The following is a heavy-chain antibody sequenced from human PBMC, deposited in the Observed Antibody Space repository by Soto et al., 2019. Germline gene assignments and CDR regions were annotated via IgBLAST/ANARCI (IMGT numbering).Heavy chain of an antibody. D-gene: IGHD3-10*01. CDR2: VNPIVSMS. J-gene: IGHJ4*02. Sequence: ASVKVSCKASGDTFSFYTINWVRQAPGLGLEWMGRVNPIVSMSNYAQKFQGRVTITADKSTNTAYMQLSSLRSEDTAIYYCASSYGSGYRAFDYWGQGALVTVSS. CDR1: GDTFSFYT. V-gene: IGHV1-69*02. CDR3: ASSYGSGYRAFDY.